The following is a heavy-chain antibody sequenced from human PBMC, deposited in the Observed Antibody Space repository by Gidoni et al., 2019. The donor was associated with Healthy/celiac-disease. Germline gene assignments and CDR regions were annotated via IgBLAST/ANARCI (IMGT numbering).Heavy chain of an antibody. J-gene: IGHJ3*02. CDR2: IKQDGSEK. CDR1: GLTFSSSW. Sequence: EVQLVASGGGLVKPGGSLRPSCAASGLTFSSSWMSWVRQAPGKGLEWVANIKQDGSEKYYVDSVKGRFTISRDNAKNSLYLQMNSLRAEDTAVYYCASRITIFGVVRGAFDIWGQGTMVTVSS. CDR3: ASRITIFGVVRGAFDI. D-gene: IGHD3-3*01. V-gene: IGHV3-7*01.